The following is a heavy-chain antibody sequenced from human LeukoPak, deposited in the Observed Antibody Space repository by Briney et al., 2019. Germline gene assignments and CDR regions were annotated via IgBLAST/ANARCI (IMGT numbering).Heavy chain of an antibody. CDR3: AREPILYCSGGSCYSAWFDP. CDR2: IYYSGST. D-gene: IGHD2-15*01. CDR1: GSSISSHY. J-gene: IGHJ5*02. V-gene: IGHV4-59*11. Sequence: SETLSLTCTVSGSSISSHYWSWIRQPPGKGLEWIGYIYYSGSTNYNPSLKSRVTISVDTSKNQFSLKLSSVTAADTAVYYCAREPILYCSGGSCYSAWFDPWGQGTLVTVSS.